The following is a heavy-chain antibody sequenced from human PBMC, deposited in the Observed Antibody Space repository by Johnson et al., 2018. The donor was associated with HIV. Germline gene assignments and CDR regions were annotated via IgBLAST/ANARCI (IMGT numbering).Heavy chain of an antibody. V-gene: IGHV3-20*04. CDR2: ITWNGGST. CDR1: GVTFDDFG. D-gene: IGHD7-27*01. CDR3: ARSWGNDAFDI. Sequence: VQLVESGGGVVRPGGSLRRSCAASGVTFDDFGMSWVRQAPGKGLEWVSGITWNGGSTGYADSVKGRFNISRDNSKNPLYLQMNSLRAEATAAHYCARSWGNDAFDIWGQGTMVTVSS. J-gene: IGHJ3*02.